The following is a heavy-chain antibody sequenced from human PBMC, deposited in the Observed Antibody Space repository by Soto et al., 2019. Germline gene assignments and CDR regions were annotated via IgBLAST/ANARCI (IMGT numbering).Heavy chain of an antibody. CDR2: IYYSGST. CDR1: GGSISSYY. V-gene: IGHV4-59*08. J-gene: IGHJ5*02. CDR3: ARHDDSSGYYPEWFAP. Sequence: SETLSLACTVSGGSISSYYWSWIRQPPGKGLEWIGYIYYSGSTNYNPSLKSRVTISVDTSKNQFSLKLSSVTAADTAVYYCARHDDSSGYYPEWFAPWGQGTLVTVSS. D-gene: IGHD3-22*01.